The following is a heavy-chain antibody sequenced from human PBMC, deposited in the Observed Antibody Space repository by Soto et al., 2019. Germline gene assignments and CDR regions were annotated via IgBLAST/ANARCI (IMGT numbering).Heavy chain of an antibody. Sequence: QERLVESGGGVVHPGKSLRLSCTASEFTFSHYPLQWIRQAPGRGLEWVAAISSDGSLEYYAESVKGRFTISRDNSKNTLLLQMNGLKPEDTALYYCASHPTPNAGSSTLYFCFGLDVWGQGTTVTVSS. D-gene: IGHD6-6*01. V-gene: IGHV3-30-3*01. CDR3: ASHPTPNAGSSTLYFCFGLDV. CDR1: EFTFSHYP. J-gene: IGHJ6*02. CDR2: ISSDGSLE.